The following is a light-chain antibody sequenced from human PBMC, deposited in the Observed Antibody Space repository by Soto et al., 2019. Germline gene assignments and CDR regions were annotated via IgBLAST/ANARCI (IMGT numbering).Light chain of an antibody. V-gene: IGKV1-39*01. CDR3: QQSYSTPVFT. Sequence: DIQMTQSPSSLSASVGDRVTITCRASQIISSYLNWYQQKPGKAPKLLISATSSLQSGVPSRFSGSGSGTDFTLTISSLQPEDFATYYCQQSYSTPVFTFGPGTKVDIK. CDR1: QIISSY. J-gene: IGKJ3*01. CDR2: ATS.